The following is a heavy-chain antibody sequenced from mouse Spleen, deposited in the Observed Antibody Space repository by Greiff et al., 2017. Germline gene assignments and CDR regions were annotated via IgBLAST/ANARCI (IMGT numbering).Heavy chain of an antibody. CDR1: GFTFSSFG. J-gene: IGHJ1*01. CDR2: ISSGSSTI. CDR3: ARRYDYDGYFDV. D-gene: IGHD2-4*01. Sequence: EVKLVESGGGLVQPGGSRKLSCAASGFTFSSFGMHWVRQAPEQGLEWVAYISSGSSTIYYADTVKGRFTISRDNPKNTLFLQMTSLRSEDTAMYYCARRYDYDGYFDVWGAGTTVTVSS. V-gene: IGHV5-17*02.